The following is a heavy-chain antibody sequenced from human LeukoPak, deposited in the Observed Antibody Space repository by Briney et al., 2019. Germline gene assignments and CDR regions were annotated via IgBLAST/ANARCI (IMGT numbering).Heavy chain of an antibody. CDR3: ASGMVRGDLGYLDY. V-gene: IGHV1-69*05. CDR1: GGTLSIYA. D-gene: IGHD3-10*01. Sequence: GASVKVSCKASGGTLSIYAISWVRQAPGQGLEWMGGIIPIFGTANYAQKFQGRVTITTDESTSTAYMELSSLRSEDTAVYYCASGMVRGDLGYLDYWGQGTLVTVSS. J-gene: IGHJ4*02. CDR2: IIPIFGTA.